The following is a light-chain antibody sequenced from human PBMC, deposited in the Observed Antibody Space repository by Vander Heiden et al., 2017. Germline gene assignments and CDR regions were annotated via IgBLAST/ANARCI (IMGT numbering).Light chain of an antibody. V-gene: IGKV1-8*01. CDR3: QQDDSYPLT. CDR2: AAS. J-gene: IGKJ4*01. Sequence: AIRMTQSPSSFSASTGDRVTITCRASQGISSYLAWYQQKPGKAPKLLIYAASTLQSGVPSRLSGSRSGTDFTLTISCLQSEDFATYYCQQDDSYPLTFGGGTKVELK. CDR1: QGISSY.